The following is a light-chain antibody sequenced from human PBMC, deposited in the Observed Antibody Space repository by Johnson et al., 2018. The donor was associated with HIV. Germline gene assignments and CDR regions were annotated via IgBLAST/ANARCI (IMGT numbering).Light chain of an antibody. CDR1: RSNIGNNY. CDR3: GTWDSGLSGGLYL. V-gene: IGLV1-51*02. CDR2: ENN. J-gene: IGLJ1*01. Sequence: QSVLTQPPSVSAAPGQKVTISCSGSRSNIGNNYVSWYQQLPGTAPKLLIYENNKRPSGIPDRFSGSKSGTSATLGITGLPTGDEADYYCGTWDSGLSGGLYLFGPGTKVTVL.